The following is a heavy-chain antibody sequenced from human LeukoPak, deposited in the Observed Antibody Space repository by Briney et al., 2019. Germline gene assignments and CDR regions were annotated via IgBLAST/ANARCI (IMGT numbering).Heavy chain of an antibody. V-gene: IGHV3-23*01. Sequence: GGSLRLSCAASGFTFSRSAMTWVRQGPGTGLEFVASIIYSGGATYYADSVKGRFTISRDNSKSTLYLQMNSLRAEDTALYYCAKDGLYYDGSEHVYYFDSWGQGTLVTVSP. CDR1: GFTFSRSA. J-gene: IGHJ4*02. CDR2: IIYSGGAT. D-gene: IGHD3-22*01. CDR3: AKDGLYYDGSEHVYYFDS.